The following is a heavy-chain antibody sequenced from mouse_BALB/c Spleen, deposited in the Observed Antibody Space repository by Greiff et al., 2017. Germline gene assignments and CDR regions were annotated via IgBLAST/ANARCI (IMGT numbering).Heavy chain of an antibody. Sequence: VMLVESGPGLVAPSQSLSITCTVSGFSLTSYDISWIRQPPGKGLEWLGVIWTGGGTNYNSAFMSRLSISKDNSKSQVFLKMNSLQTDDTAIYYCVRDRRDRYDDYFDYWGQGTTLTVSS. CDR1: GFSLTSYD. CDR2: IWTGGGT. CDR3: VRDRRDRYDDYFDY. J-gene: IGHJ2*01. D-gene: IGHD2-14*01. V-gene: IGHV2-9-2*01.